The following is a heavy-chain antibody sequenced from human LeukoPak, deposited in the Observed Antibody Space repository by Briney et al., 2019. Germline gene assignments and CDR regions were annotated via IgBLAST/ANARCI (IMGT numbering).Heavy chain of an antibody. CDR3: ARELRGVPAANWFDP. D-gene: IGHD2-2*01. CDR1: GYTFTSYD. V-gene: IGHV1-8*01. Sequence: GASVKVSCKASGYTFTSYDINWVRQATGQGLEWMGWMNPNSGNTGYARKFQGRVTMTRNTSISTAYMELSSLRSEDTAVYYCARELRGVPAANWFDPWGQGTLVTVSS. J-gene: IGHJ5*02. CDR2: MNPNSGNT.